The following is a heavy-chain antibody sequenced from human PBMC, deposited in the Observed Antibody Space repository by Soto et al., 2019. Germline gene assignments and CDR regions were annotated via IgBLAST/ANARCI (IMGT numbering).Heavy chain of an antibody. CDR3: ARVLAEGRVHGDYYSYFDL. CDR1: GGSISSGDYY. V-gene: IGHV4-30-4*01. D-gene: IGHD4-17*01. J-gene: IGHJ2*01. CDR2: IYYSGST. Sequence: QVQLQESGPGLVKPSQTLSLTCTVSGGSISSGDYYWSWIRQPPGKGLEWIGYIYYSGSTYYNPSLKSRVTISVDTSKNQFSLKLSSVTAADTAVYYCARVLAEGRVHGDYYSYFDLWGRGTLVTVSS.